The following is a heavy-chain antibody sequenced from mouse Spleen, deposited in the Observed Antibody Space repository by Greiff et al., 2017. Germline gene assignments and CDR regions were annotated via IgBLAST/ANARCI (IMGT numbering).Heavy chain of an antibody. CDR2: ISYDGSN. CDR3: AKGATWFAY. Sequence: DVQLQESGPGLVKPSQSLSLTCSVTGYYITSGYYWNWIRQFPGNKLEWMGYISYDGSNNYNPSLKNRISITRDTSKNQFFLKLNSVTTEDTATYYCAKGATWFAYWGQGTLVTVSA. V-gene: IGHV3-6*01. J-gene: IGHJ3*01. CDR1: GYYITSGYY.